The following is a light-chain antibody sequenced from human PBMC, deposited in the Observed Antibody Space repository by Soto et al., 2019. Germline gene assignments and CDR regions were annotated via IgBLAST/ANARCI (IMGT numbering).Light chain of an antibody. CDR2: EVN. J-gene: IGLJ1*01. CDR1: SSDLGGYNY. V-gene: IGLV2-14*01. CDR3: SSYTSSNTLV. Sequence: QSALTQPASVSGSPGQSITISCTGTSSDLGGYNYVSWYQQHPGKAPKLMIYEVNNRPSGASNRFSGSKSGNTASLTISGLQAEDEADYYCSSYTSSNTLVFGTGTKVTVL.